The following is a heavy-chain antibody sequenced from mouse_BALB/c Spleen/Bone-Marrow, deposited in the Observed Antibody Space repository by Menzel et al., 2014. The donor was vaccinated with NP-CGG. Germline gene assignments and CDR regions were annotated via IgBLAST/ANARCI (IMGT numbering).Heavy chain of an antibody. Sequence: EVNVVESGPSLVKPSQTLSLTCSVTGDSITSGYWNWIRKFPGNKLEYMGYISYSGSTYYNPSLKSRISITRDTSKNQYYLQLNSVTTGDTATYYCARFRTTGAMDYWGQGTSVTVSS. J-gene: IGHJ4*01. V-gene: IGHV3-8*02. CDR2: ISYSGST. CDR3: ARFRTTGAMDY. CDR1: GDSITSGY.